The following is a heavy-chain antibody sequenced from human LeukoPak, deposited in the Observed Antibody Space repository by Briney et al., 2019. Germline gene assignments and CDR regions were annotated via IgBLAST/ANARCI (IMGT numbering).Heavy chain of an antibody. V-gene: IGHV4-34*01. CDR3: ARRRGYCSSTSCSKRKNWFDP. J-gene: IGHJ5*02. CDR2: INHSGST. D-gene: IGHD2-2*01. Sequence: SETLSLTCAVYGGSFSGYYWSWIRQPPGKGLEWIGEINHSGSTNYNPSLKSRVTISVDTSKNQFSLKLSSVTAADTAVYYCARRRGYCSSTSCSKRKNWFDPWGQGTLVTVSS. CDR1: GGSFSGYY.